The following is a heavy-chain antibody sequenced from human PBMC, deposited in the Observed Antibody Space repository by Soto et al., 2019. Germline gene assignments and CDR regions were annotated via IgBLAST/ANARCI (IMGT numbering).Heavy chain of an antibody. CDR1: GGSFSGYY. CDR2: INHSGST. CDR3: ARWFYCSSTSCYFRRGNYYMDV. D-gene: IGHD2-2*01. Sequence: SETLSLTCAVYGGSFSGYYWSWIRQPPGKGLEWIGEINHSGSTNYNPSLKSRVTISVDTSKNQFSLKMSSVTAADTAVYYCARWFYCSSTSCYFRRGNYYMDVWGKGTTVTVSS. J-gene: IGHJ6*03. V-gene: IGHV4-34*01.